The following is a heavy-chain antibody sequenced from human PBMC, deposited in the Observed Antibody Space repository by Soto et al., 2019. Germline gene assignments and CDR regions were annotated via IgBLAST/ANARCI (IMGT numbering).Heavy chain of an antibody. J-gene: IGHJ6*02. Sequence: PGESLKISCKHSGFNFPTFWIAWVRQMPGKGLEWMGTIYPDDSDTRYSPSFQGQVTISADKSISTAYLQWSSLKASDTAMYYCARLGIAAAGTYYYYGMDVWGLGATVTVSS. CDR3: ARLGIAAAGTYYYYGMDV. V-gene: IGHV5-51*01. CDR1: GFNFPTFW. CDR2: IYPDDSDT. D-gene: IGHD6-13*01.